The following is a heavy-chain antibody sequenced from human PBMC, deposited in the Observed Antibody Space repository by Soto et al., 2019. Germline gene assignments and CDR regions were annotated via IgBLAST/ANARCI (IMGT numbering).Heavy chain of an antibody. CDR2: LSAYNSKT. Sequence: APVKVSCKASGYTFTSYGISWVRQAPGQGIEWMGWLSAYNSKTNYAQKLQSRVTTTTVTSTSTDYMELRRLRSDETVVYYCGRTRYGSGSHYKSDWLDLWGQGTLVTVSS. CDR3: GRTRYGSGSHYKSDWLDL. CDR1: GYTFTSYG. V-gene: IGHV1-18*04. J-gene: IGHJ5*02. D-gene: IGHD3-10*01.